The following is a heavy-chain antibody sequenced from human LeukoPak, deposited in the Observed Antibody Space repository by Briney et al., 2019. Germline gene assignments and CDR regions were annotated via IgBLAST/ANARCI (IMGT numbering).Heavy chain of an antibody. CDR1: GFTFSSYG. Sequence: GGSLRLSCAASGFTFSSYGMSWVRQAPGKGLEWVSAISGSGGSTYYADSVKGRFTISRDNSKNTLYLQMNSLRAEDTAVYYCAKVGTGSGSYYYYYYYMDVWGKGTTVTISS. V-gene: IGHV3-23*01. D-gene: IGHD3-10*01. CDR3: AKVGTGSGSYYYYYYYMDV. CDR2: ISGSGGST. J-gene: IGHJ6*03.